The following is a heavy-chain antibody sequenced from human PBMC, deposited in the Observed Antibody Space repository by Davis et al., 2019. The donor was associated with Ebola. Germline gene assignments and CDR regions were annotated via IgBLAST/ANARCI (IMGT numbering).Heavy chain of an antibody. CDR1: GFTFSRYG. V-gene: IGHV3-33*08. CDR3: SSWLSSHFDF. Sequence: GESLKISCAASGFTFSRYGMHWVRQAPGKGLEWVAVVSSDGGDKYYEDSVKGRFTISRDNSKSTLCLQVNSLRPEDTAVYYCSSWLSSHFDFWGRGTLVTVSS. CDR2: VSSDGGDK. J-gene: IGHJ4*02. D-gene: IGHD3-22*01.